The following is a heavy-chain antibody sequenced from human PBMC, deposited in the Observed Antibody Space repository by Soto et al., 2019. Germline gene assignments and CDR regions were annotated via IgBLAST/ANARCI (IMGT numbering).Heavy chain of an antibody. CDR2: VYYSGST. V-gene: IGHV4-38-2*01. D-gene: IGHD3-9*01. CDR3: ARNISTHFDS. Sequence: SETLSLTCAVPGYSISNGDYWGWIRQAPGKGLEWIGSVYYSGSTHYEPSLRGRIAISVDTLKNQFSLRLTSVTAADTAMYFCARNISTHFDSWGQGIPVTVSS. CDR1: GYSISNGDY. J-gene: IGHJ4*02.